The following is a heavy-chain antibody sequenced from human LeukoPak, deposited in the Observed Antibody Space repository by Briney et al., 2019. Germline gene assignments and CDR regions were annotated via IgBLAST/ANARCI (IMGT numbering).Heavy chain of an antibody. CDR3: ARVSGYCTNGVCYDPFDY. CDR1: GYTFTNYH. CDR2: INPSGGSA. V-gene: IGHV1-46*01. D-gene: IGHD2-8*01. J-gene: IGHJ4*02. Sequence: GASVKVSCKASGYTFTNYHIHWVRQAPGQGLEWMGKINPSGGSASYARKFQGRVTMTRDTSTSTVYMELSSLRSDDTAVHYCARVSGYCTNGVCYDPFDYWGQGTLVTVSS.